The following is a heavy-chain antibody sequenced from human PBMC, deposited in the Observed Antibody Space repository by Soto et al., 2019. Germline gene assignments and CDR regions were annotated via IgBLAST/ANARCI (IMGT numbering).Heavy chain of an antibody. V-gene: IGHV4-34*01. CDR1: GGSFSGYY. CDR3: ATGIGYCSSINCYSSRRLRFDS. D-gene: IGHD2-2*01. Sequence: PSEALSLTCAVYGGSFSGYYWTWIRQSPEKGLEWIGEVNHSGTTYYNPSLKTRVTISVHTPKNQFSLKMSSVTAADTAVYYCATGIGYCSSINCYSSRRLRFDSWGQGTLVTVSS. J-gene: IGHJ4*02. CDR2: VNHSGTT.